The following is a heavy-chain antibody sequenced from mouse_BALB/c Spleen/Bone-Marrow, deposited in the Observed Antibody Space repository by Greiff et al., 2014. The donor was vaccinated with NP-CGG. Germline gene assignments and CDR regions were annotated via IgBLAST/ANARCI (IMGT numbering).Heavy chain of an antibody. J-gene: IGHJ1*01. CDR1: GFNIKDTY. Sequence: EVKLEESGAELVKPGASVKLSCTASGFNIKDTYMHWVKQRPEQGLEWIGRIDPANGSTKYDPKFKGKAAITADTSSNTAYLQLSSLTSEDTAVDFCANYYYGWYFDVWGAGTTVTVSS. D-gene: IGHD2-4*01. CDR3: ANYYYGWYFDV. V-gene: IGHV14-3*02. CDR2: IDPANGST.